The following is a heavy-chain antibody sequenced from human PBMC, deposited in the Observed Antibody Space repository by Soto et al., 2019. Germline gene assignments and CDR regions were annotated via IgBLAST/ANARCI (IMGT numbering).Heavy chain of an antibody. Sequence: QVQLVQSGAEVKKPGASVKVSCKASGYTFTSYAMHWVRQAPGQRLEWMGWINAGNGNTKYSQKFQGRVTITRDTSASTVSMGLSSLRDEDTAVYYCARSIGGVRGVRANPYDYYMDVSGKGTTVTVSS. J-gene: IGHJ6*03. CDR3: ARSIGGVRGVRANPYDYYMDV. V-gene: IGHV1-3*01. CDR2: INAGNGNT. CDR1: GYTFTSYA. D-gene: IGHD3-10*01.